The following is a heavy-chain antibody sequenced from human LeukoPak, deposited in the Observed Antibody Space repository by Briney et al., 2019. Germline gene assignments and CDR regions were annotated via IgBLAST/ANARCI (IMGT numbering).Heavy chain of an antibody. CDR3: ARAPSEIGGYYPEYFRH. J-gene: IGHJ1*01. CDR1: GFTFSNYW. Sequence: GGPLRLSCAAAGFTFSNYWMHWVRQAPGKGLVWVSRIKSDGRTNYADSVKGRFTISRDNAKNTVSLQMNSLRAEDTGVYYCARAPSEIGGYYPEYFRHWGQGTLVTVSS. D-gene: IGHD3-22*01. V-gene: IGHV3-74*01. CDR2: IKSDGRT.